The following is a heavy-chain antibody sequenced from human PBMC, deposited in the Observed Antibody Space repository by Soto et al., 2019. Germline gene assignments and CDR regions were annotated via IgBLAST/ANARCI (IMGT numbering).Heavy chain of an antibody. CDR2: IIPILGIA. J-gene: IGHJ4*02. CDR1: GGTFSSYT. V-gene: IGHV1-69*08. CDR3: AREDYGDPVRHFDY. D-gene: IGHD4-17*01. Sequence: QVQLVQSGAEVKKPGSSVKVSCKASGGTFSSYTISWVRQAPEQGLEWMGRIIPILGIANYAQKFQGRVTITADKSTSTAYMELSSLRSEDTAVYYCAREDYGDPVRHFDYWGQGTLVTVSS.